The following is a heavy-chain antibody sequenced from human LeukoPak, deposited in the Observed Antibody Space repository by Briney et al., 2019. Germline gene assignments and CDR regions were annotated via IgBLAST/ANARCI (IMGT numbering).Heavy chain of an antibody. CDR3: ARDEYPYYYDSSGYYPYFDY. Sequence: ASVKVSCTASGYTFTSYYMHWVRQAPGQGLEWMGIINPSGGSTSYAQKFQGRVTMTRDTSTSTVYMELSSLRSEDTAVYYCARDEYPYYYDSSGYYPYFDYWGQGTLVTVSS. CDR2: INPSGGST. CDR1: GYTFTSYY. J-gene: IGHJ4*02. D-gene: IGHD3-22*01. V-gene: IGHV1-46*01.